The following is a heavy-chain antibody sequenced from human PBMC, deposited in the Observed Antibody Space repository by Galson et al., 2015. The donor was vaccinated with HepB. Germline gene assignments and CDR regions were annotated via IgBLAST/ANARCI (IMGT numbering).Heavy chain of an antibody. CDR1: GFTFSSYS. V-gene: IGHV3-21*01. Sequence: SLRLSCAASGFTFSSYSMNWVRQAPGKGLEWVSSISSSSSYIYYADSVKGRFTISRDNAKNSLYLQMNSLRAEDTAVYYCARARDTRDAFDIWGQGTMVTVSS. J-gene: IGHJ3*02. CDR3: ARARDTRDAFDI. CDR2: ISSSSSYI. D-gene: IGHD5-24*01.